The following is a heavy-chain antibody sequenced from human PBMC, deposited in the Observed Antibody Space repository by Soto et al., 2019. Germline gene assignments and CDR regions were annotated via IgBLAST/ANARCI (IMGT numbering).Heavy chain of an antibody. J-gene: IGHJ4*02. CDR2: INPIFDTP. CDR1: GGSFSSYA. CDR3: AREGRHFDY. V-gene: IGHV1-69*01. Sequence: QVQLVXXXXXXXRPGSSVKXSCKXXGGSFSSYAISWXXQAXGQGLEWMGGINPIFDTPHYAQKFLGRVTITADESTATAYLELTGLTSDDTAVYFCAREGRHFDYWGQGTLVTVSS.